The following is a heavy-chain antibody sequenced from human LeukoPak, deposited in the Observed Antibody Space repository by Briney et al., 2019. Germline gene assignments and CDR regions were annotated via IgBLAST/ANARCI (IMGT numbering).Heavy chain of an antibody. Sequence: GGSLRLSCAASGFTFSTYEMTWVRQSPGKGLEWVSYISSSGSTIYYADSVKGRFTISRDNARNSLYLQMNSLRAEDTAVYYCAKDDRWLQFCCWGQGTLVTVSA. CDR2: ISSSGSTI. CDR1: GFTFSTYE. CDR3: AKDDRWLQFCC. V-gene: IGHV3-48*03. D-gene: IGHD5-24*01. J-gene: IGHJ4*02.